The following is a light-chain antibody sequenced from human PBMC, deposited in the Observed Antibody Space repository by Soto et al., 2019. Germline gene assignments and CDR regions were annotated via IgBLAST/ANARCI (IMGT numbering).Light chain of an antibody. V-gene: IGLV3-21*02. J-gene: IGLJ2*01. CDR1: NIGSMS. CDR2: DDS. CDR3: QVWDRSDEHVV. Sequence: SYELTQPPSVSVAPGQTARMTCDENNIGSMSVQWFQQKPGQAPVLGVYDDSDRPSGIPERFSGSNSGNTATLTISRVEAGDEADYYCQVWDRSDEHVVFGGGTKLTVL.